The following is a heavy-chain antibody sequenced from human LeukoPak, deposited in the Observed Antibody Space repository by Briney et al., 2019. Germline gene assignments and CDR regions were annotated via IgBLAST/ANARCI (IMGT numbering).Heavy chain of an antibody. CDR1: GGSINSFY. J-gene: IGHJ3*02. Sequence: ASETLSLTCVVSGGSINSFYWSWIRQPPGKGLEWIGYVYYSGTTNYNPSLESRVTISVDTSKNQFSLKLYSVTAADTAVYYCARESTPMGPTQGDAFDIWGPGTMVTVSS. D-gene: IGHD1-26*01. CDR3: ARESTPMGPTQGDAFDI. CDR2: VYYSGTT. V-gene: IGHV4-59*01.